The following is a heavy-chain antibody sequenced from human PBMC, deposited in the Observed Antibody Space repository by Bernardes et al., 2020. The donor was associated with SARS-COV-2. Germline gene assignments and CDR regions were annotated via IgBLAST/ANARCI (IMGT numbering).Heavy chain of an antibody. Sequence: GESLKISCKGSGYSFTSYWIGWVRQMPGKGLEWMGIIYPGDSDTRYSPSFQGQVTISADKSISTAYLQWSSLKASDTAMYYCARPEFPGGGGDVGWRYWGQGTLVTVSS. CDR2: IYPGDSDT. CDR1: GYSFTSYW. V-gene: IGHV5-51*01. D-gene: IGHD2-21*01. CDR3: ARPEFPGGGGDVGWRY. J-gene: IGHJ4*02.